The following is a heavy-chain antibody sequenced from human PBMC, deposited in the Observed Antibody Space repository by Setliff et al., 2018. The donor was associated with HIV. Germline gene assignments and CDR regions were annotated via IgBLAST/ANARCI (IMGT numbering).Heavy chain of an antibody. CDR3: ARGSTAANYYYYYIDV. J-gene: IGHJ6*03. Sequence: ASVKVSCKASGYTFTGYYMHWVRQAPGQGLEWMGRINPNSGDTNYAQKFKGRVTMTRDTSISTAYMEVTRLRSDDTAVYYCARGSTAANYYYYYIDVWGKGTTVTVSS. D-gene: IGHD2-15*01. CDR1: GYTFTGYY. CDR2: INPNSGDT. V-gene: IGHV1-2*06.